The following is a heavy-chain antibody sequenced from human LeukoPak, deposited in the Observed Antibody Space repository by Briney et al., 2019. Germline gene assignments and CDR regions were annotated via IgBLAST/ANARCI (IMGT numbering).Heavy chain of an antibody. D-gene: IGHD6-13*01. J-gene: IGHJ6*03. CDR2: FDPEDGET. CDR3: ASVNASSSSWYRAGYYYYMDV. Sequence: ASVKVSCKVSGYTLTELSMHWVRQAPGKGLEWMGGFDPEDGETIYAQKFQGRVTMTEDTSTDTAYMELSSLRSEDTAVYYCASVNASSSSWYRAGYYYYMDVWGKGTTVTVSS. V-gene: IGHV1-24*01. CDR1: GYTLTELS.